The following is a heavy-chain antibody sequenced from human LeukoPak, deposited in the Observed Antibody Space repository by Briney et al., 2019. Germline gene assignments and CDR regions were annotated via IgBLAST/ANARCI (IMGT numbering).Heavy chain of an antibody. V-gene: IGHV1-69*05. Sequence: SVKVSCKASGGTLSSYAISWVRQAPGQGLEWMGGIIPIFGTANYAQRFQGRVTITTDESTSTAYMELSSLRSEDTAVYYCARSAITMVRGVIINWFDPWGQGTLVTVSS. CDR3: ARSAITMVRGVIINWFDP. CDR2: IIPIFGTA. CDR1: GGTLSSYA. J-gene: IGHJ5*02. D-gene: IGHD3-10*01.